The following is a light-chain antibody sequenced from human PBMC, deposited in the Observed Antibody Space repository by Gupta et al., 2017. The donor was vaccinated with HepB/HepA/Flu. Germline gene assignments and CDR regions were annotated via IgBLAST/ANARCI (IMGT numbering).Light chain of an antibody. CDR3: QQFYTTPWT. V-gene: IGKV4-1*01. Sequence: DIVMTQSPDSLAVSLGERVTINCKSSQSVLFSSNNKNYLAWYQQKPGQPPKLLIYWASTRESGVPDRFSGSGSGIDFTLTIASLQAEDVAVYYCQQFYTTPWTFGQGTKVEIK. CDR1: QSVLFSSNNKNY. CDR2: WAS. J-gene: IGKJ1*01.